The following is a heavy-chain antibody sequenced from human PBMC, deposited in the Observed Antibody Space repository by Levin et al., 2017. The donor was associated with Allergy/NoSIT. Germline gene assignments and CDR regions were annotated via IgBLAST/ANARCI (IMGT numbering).Heavy chain of an antibody. J-gene: IGHJ4*02. CDR3: ASLTLVGAAPRDY. V-gene: IGHV3-48*02. CDR2: ISSSSSTI. Sequence: PGGSLRLSCAASGFTFSTYSMNWVRQAPGKGLEWVSYISSSSSTIYYADSVKGRFTISRDNGKNSLYLQMNSLRDEDTAVYYCASLTLVGAAPRDYWGQGTLVTVSS. CDR1: GFTFSTYS. D-gene: IGHD1-26*01.